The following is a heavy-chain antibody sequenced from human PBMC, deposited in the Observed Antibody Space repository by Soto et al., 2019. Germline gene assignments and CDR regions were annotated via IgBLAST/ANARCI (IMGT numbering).Heavy chain of an antibody. CDR2: IYYSGST. D-gene: IGHD3-10*01. J-gene: IGHJ6*02. V-gene: IGHV4-31*03. CDR1: GGSISSGGYY. CDR3: ASTLHLWFGEYSGMDV. Sequence: TLSLTCTVSGGSISSGGYYWSWIRQHPGKGLEWIGYIYYSGSTYYNPSLKSRVTISVDTSKNQFSLKLSSVTAADTAVYYCASTLHLWFGEYSGMDVWGQGTTVTVSS.